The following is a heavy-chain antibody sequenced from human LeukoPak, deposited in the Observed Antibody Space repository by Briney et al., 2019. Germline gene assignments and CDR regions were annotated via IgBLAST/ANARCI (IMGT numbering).Heavy chain of an antibody. CDR3: AREGHDFWSGYVWDDY. V-gene: IGHV3-7*01. CDR1: GFTFSSYW. J-gene: IGHJ4*02. Sequence: GGSLRLSCAASGFTFSSYWMSWVRRAPGKGLEWVANIKQDGSEKYYVDSVKGRFTISRDNAKNSLYLQMNSLRAEDTAVYYCAREGHDFWSGYVWDDYWGQGTLVTVSS. CDR2: IKQDGSEK. D-gene: IGHD3-3*01.